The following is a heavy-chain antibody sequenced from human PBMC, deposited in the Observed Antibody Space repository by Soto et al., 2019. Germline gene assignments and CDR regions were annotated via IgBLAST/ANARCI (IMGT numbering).Heavy chain of an antibody. J-gene: IGHJ4*02. CDR3: ARHGPLAYCSGGSCYDYYFDY. D-gene: IGHD2-15*01. CDR2: IYYSGST. V-gene: IGHV4-39*01. Sequence: QLQLQESGPGLVKPSETLSLTCTVSGGSISSSSYYWGWIRQPPGKGLEWIGSIYYSGSTYYNPSLKSRGTISVDTSKNQFSLKLSSVTAADTAVYYCARHGPLAYCSGGSCYDYYFDYWGQGTLVTVSS. CDR1: GGSISSSSYY.